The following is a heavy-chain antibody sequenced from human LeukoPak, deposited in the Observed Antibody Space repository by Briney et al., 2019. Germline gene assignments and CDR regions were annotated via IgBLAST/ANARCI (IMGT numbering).Heavy chain of an antibody. D-gene: IGHD3-10*01. Sequence: GGSLRLSCAASGFTFSFYSMNWVRQAPGKGLEWTSSISSSSNYIYYADSVKGRFTISRDNAKNSLYLQMNSLRADDTAMYYCARDLHGESCTTPNCSWGQGTLVTVSS. CDR3: ARDLHGESCTTPNCS. CDR1: GFTFSFYS. V-gene: IGHV3-21*01. CDR2: ISSSSNYI. J-gene: IGHJ4*02.